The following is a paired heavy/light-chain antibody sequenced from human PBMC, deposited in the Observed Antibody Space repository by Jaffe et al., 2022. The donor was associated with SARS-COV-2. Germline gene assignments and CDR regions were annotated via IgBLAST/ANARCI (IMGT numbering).Heavy chain of an antibody. CDR2: ISADNGNP. Sequence: QVQLVQSGGEMRKPGASVKVSCRTSGYSFNSYGFTWVRQAPGQGLEWMGWISADNGNPTYAQKFQGRVTMTTDTPTSTAYMELRSLSSDDTAVYYCANSLRAYSSTWYALDFWGQGTMVTVSS. CDR1: GYSFNSYG. CDR3: ANSLRAYSSTWYALDF. J-gene: IGHJ4*02. V-gene: IGHV1-18*01. D-gene: IGHD6-13*01.
Light chain of an antibody. CDR1: SLRGYY. J-gene: IGLJ1*01. CDR3: NSRDSSTFSFV. Sequence: SSELTQDPTVSVALGQTVRITCQGDSLRGYYASWYQQKPGQAPVLVLFGKNSRPSGIPDRFSGSSSGNTASLTITGAQAEDEADYYCNSRDSSTFSFVFGTGTKVTVL. V-gene: IGLV3-19*01. CDR2: GKN.